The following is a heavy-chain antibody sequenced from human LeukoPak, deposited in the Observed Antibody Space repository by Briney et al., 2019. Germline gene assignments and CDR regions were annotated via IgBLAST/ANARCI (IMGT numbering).Heavy chain of an antibody. J-gene: IGHJ3*02. Sequence: SETLSLTCAVYGGSFSGYYWNWIRQPPGKGLEWIGEMNHSGSTNYNPSLKSRVTISVDTSKNQFSLKLSSVTAADTAVYYCARRRRSIAVAGTLGAFDIWGQGTMVTVSS. D-gene: IGHD6-19*01. CDR1: GGSFSGYY. V-gene: IGHV4-34*01. CDR2: MNHSGST. CDR3: ARRRRSIAVAGTLGAFDI.